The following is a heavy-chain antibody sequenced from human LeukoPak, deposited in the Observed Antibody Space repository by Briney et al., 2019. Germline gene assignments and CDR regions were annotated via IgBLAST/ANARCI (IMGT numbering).Heavy chain of an antibody. V-gene: IGHV4-31*03. Sequence: TQTLSLTCTVSGGSISSGGYYWSWIRQHPGKGLEWIGYIYYSGSTYYNPSLKSRVTISVDTSKNQFSLKLSSVTAADTAVYYCARDRQGWFDPWGQGTLVTVSS. CDR1: GGSISSGGYY. CDR3: ARDRQGWFDP. J-gene: IGHJ5*02. CDR2: IYYSGST.